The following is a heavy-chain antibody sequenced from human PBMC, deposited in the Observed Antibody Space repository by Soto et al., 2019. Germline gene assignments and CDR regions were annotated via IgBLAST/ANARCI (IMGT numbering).Heavy chain of an antibody. Sequence: QSGGSLRLSCAASGFTVSSNYMSWVRQAPGKGLEWVSVIYSGGSTYYADSVKGRFTISRDNSKNTLYLQMNSLRAEDTAVYYCARAKHDYGDYRNPYYFDYWGQGTLVTVSS. J-gene: IGHJ4*02. CDR1: GFTVSSNY. D-gene: IGHD4-17*01. CDR2: IYSGGST. CDR3: ARAKHDYGDYRNPYYFDY. V-gene: IGHV3-53*01.